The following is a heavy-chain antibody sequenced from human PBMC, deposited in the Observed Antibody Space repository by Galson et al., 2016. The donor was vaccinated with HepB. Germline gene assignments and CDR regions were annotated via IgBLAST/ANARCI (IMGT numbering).Heavy chain of an antibody. CDR1: GFTFSNYA. Sequence: SLRLSCAASGFTFSNYAMNWVRQAPGKGLEWVSAITGTGSNTYHADSVKGRFTISRDNSKNTLFMQMSSLSAEDTAVFFCTKARGEYCSGVRCYPFDSWGQGTLVTVSS. J-gene: IGHJ4*02. CDR3: TKARGEYCSGVRCYPFDS. D-gene: IGHD2-15*01. V-gene: IGHV3-23*01. CDR2: ITGTGSNT.